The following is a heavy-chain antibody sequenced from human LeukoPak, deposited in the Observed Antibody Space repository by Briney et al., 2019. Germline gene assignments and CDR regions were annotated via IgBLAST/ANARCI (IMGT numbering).Heavy chain of an antibody. Sequence: GGSLRLSCAASGFTFSSYSMDWVRQAPGKGLEWFSSISSCSSYIYYADSVKGRFPISRDNAKNSLYLQMNSLRAEDTAVYYCARVGGYEVSPDYWGQGTLVTVSS. CDR3: ARVGGYEVSPDY. V-gene: IGHV3-21*01. CDR2: ISSCSSYI. D-gene: IGHD2-2*01. CDR1: GFTFSSYS. J-gene: IGHJ4*02.